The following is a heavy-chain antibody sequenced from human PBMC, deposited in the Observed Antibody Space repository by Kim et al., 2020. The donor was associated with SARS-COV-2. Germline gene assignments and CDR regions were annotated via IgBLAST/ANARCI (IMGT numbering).Heavy chain of an antibody. CDR3: AREYLWFGELLPPIIS. V-gene: IGHV3-48*02. CDR1: GFTFSSYS. CDR2: ISTGSSTI. Sequence: GGSLRLSCAASGFTFSSYSMNWVRQAPGKGLEWVSYISTGSSTIYYADSVKGRFTISRDNAKNSLYLQMNSLRDEDTAVYYCAREYLWFGELLPPIISGGQGTLVTVSS. D-gene: IGHD3-10*01. J-gene: IGHJ4*02.